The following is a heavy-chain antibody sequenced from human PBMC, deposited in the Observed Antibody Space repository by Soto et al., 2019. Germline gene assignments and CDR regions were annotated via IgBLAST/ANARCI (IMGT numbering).Heavy chain of an antibody. Sequence: QVQLVESGGGVVQPGRSLRLACAASGFTFSSYGMHWVRQAPGKGLEWVPVIWYDGSNKYYADSVKGRFTIPRDNSRNRLYLQMTGLRVEDPDVYSCAKDWPSVYYDVGGLFAYWGREPWSPSPQ. CDR2: IWYDGSNK. D-gene: IGHD3-22*01. J-gene: IGHJ4*02. CDR1: GFTFSSYG. V-gene: IGHV3-33*06. CDR3: AKDWPSVYYDVGGLFAY.